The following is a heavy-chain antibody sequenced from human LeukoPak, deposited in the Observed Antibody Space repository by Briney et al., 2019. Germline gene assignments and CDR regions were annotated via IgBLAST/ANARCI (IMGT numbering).Heavy chain of an antibody. V-gene: IGHV3-7*01. Sequence: GGSLRLSCAASGFTVSNYWMSWVRQGPGKGLEWVANIKEDGSEIYYVDSVKGRFTISRDNAKNSLYLQMNSLRNEDPDVDYHARACSGPGVYYYYMDVWGKGTTVTVSS. CDR3: ARACSGPGVYYYYMDV. CDR2: IKEDGSEI. J-gene: IGHJ6*03. D-gene: IGHD3-10*02. CDR1: GFTVSNYW.